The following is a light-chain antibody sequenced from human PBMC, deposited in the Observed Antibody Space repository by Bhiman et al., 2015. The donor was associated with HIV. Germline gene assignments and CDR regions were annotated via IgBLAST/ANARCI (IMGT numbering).Light chain of an antibody. CDR3: GTWHSSLSAGGV. J-gene: IGLJ1*01. CDR1: QLTDKY. Sequence: SYELTQPPSVSVSPGQTATITCSGHQLTDKYVCWYQQKPGQSPVLVIFQDNLRPSGIPERFSGSNSGNTATLTISGTQPMDEADYYCGTWHSSLSAGGVFGTGTKVTVL. CDR2: QDN. V-gene: IGLV3-1*01.